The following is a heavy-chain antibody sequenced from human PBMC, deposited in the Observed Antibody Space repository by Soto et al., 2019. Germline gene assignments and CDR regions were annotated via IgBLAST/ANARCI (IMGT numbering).Heavy chain of an antibody. CDR2: IYPSDSDT. D-gene: IGHD3-3*01. Sequence: GESLKISCDGSGYNFAVYWIALVLQMPGKGLELMGIIYPSDSDTRYRPSFQCQVTISADKSISSAYLQWSSLRASDTAMYYCARGGVSTRTFDYWGQGTPVTVSS. CDR3: ARGGVSTRTFDY. V-gene: IGHV5-51*01. CDR1: GYNFAVYW. J-gene: IGHJ4*02.